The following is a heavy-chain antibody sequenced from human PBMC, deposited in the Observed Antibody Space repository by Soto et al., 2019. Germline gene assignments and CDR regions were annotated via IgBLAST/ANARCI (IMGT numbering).Heavy chain of an antibody. V-gene: IGHV3-30*03. CDR1: GFTFSSYG. D-gene: IGHD1-7*01. J-gene: IGHJ6*03. CDR3: ARDRMRTYYYYYYYMDV. Sequence: GGSLRLSCAASGFTFSSYGMHWVRKAQGKGMEWVAVISYDGSNKYYADSVKGRFTISRDNSKNTLYLQMNSLRAEDTAVYYFARDRMRTYYYYYYYMDVWGKGTTVTVSS. CDR2: ISYDGSNK.